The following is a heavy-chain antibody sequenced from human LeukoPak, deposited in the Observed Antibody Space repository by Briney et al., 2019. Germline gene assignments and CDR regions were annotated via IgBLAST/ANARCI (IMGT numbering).Heavy chain of an antibody. V-gene: IGHV5-51*01. CDR2: IYPGDSDT. Sequence: GESLKISCKGSGYSFTSYWIGWVRQMPGKGLEWMGIIYPGDSDTRYSPSFQGQVTISADKSISTAYLQWSSLKAPDTATYYCARRRDGYNYVGYFDYWGQGTLVTVSS. CDR3: ARRRDGYNYVGYFDY. J-gene: IGHJ4*02. CDR1: GYSFTSYW. D-gene: IGHD5-24*01.